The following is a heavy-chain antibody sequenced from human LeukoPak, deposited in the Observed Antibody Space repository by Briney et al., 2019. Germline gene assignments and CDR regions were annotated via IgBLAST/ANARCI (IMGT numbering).Heavy chain of an antibody. CDR1: GYSISSSYY. D-gene: IGHD6-13*01. J-gene: IGHJ4*02. Sequence: SETLSLTCTVSGYSISSSYYWSWIRQPAGKGLEWIGRIYTSGSTNYNPSLKSRVTMSVDTSKNQFSLKLSSVTAADTAVYYCAREGSSWFTGGYFDYWGQGTLVTASS. V-gene: IGHV4-4*07. CDR2: IYTSGST. CDR3: AREGSSWFTGGYFDY.